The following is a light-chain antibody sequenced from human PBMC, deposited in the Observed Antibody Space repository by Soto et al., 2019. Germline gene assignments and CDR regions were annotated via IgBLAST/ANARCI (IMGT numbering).Light chain of an antibody. CDR2: DAS. CDR1: QDLSHY. J-gene: IGKJ5*01. CDR3: QQCDDLPIT. V-gene: IGKV1-33*01. Sequence: DIQMTQSPSSLSASVGDRVTITCQASQDLSHYLNWYQQKPGKAPKLLVYDASKLEAEVPSGFSGSESGTDFSLTISSLQPEDIAACYCQQCDDLPITFGQGTRLEIK.